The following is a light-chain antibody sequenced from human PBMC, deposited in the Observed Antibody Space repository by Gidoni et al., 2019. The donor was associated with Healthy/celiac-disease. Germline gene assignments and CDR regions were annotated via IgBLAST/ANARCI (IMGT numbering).Light chain of an antibody. J-gene: IGKJ5*01. CDR3: QRSYSTPIT. Sequence: DIQMIQSPSSLSASVGDRVTITCRASQSISSYLNWYQQKPGTAPTLLIYAASSLQSGVPSRFSGSGCGTFFTLTISSLQHEDFASYYCQRSYSTPITFGQGTRLEIK. CDR2: AAS. CDR1: QSISSY. V-gene: IGKV1-39*01.